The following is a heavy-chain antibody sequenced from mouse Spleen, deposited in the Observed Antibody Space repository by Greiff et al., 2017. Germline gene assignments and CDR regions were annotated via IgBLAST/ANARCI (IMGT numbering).Heavy chain of an antibody. Sequence: EVQLVESGGDLVKPGGSLKLSCAASGFTFSSYGMSWVRQTPDKRLEWVATISSGGSYTYYPDSVKGRFTISRDNAKNTLYLQMSSLKSEDTAMYYCARRGGTTVVEYYFDYWGQGTTRTVSS. CDR1: GFTFSSYG. V-gene: IGHV5-6*01. J-gene: IGHJ2*01. CDR2: ISSGGSYT. D-gene: IGHD1-1*01. CDR3: ARRGGTTVVEYYFDY.